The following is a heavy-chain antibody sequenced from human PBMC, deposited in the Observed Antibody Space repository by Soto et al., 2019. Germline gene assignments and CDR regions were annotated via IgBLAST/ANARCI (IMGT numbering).Heavy chain of an antibody. CDR1: GYSFSSFW. Sequence: LKISCEGSGYSFSSFWINWVRQVPGKGLEWVGRNDPGDSFINYSPSLQGRVTISADKSVSTAYLQWSSLEASDSAIYYCAKRGWNFQAYHDFYAMDVWGQGTTVTVSS. V-gene: IGHV5-10-1*01. CDR3: AKRGWNFQAYHDFYAMDV. CDR2: NDPGDSFI. D-gene: IGHD1-7*01. J-gene: IGHJ6*02.